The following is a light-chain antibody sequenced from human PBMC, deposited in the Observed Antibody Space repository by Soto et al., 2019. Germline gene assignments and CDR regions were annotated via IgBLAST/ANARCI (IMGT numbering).Light chain of an antibody. CDR3: QSFDSRLSGSV. Sequence: QSVLTQPPSVSGAPGQRVTISCTGSRSNIGAGYDVHWYQQLPGTAPKLLIYGNSNRPSGVPDRFSGSQSGASASLAITGLQADDEADYYCQSFDSRLSGSVFGTGTKVTV. J-gene: IGLJ1*01. CDR1: RSNIGAGYD. V-gene: IGLV1-40*01. CDR2: GNS.